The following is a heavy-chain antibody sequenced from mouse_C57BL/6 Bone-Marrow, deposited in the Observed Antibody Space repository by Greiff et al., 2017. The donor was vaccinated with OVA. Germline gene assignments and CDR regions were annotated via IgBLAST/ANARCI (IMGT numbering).Heavy chain of an antibody. CDR1: GYTFTNYW. CDR2: IYPGGGYT. Sequence: VQVVESGAELVRPGTSVKMSCKASGYTFTNYWIGWAKQRPGHGLEWIGDIYPGGGYTNYNEKFKGKATLTADKSSSTAYMQFSSLTSEDSAIYYCARSPADWYFDVWGTGTTVTVSS. J-gene: IGHJ1*03. V-gene: IGHV1-63*01. CDR3: ARSPADWYFDV.